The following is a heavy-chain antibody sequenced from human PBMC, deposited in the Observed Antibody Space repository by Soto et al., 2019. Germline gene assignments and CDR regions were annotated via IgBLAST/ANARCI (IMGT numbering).Heavy chain of an antibody. CDR3: AGAVSDFDVRRYRNSYFDP. D-gene: IGHD3-10*02. V-gene: IGHV4-31*03. CDR1: GASVSTGVYY. J-gene: IGHJ4*02. Sequence: SETLSLTCTVSGASVSTGVYYWTWIRQHPGKGLEWIGYIDNSGSTYYNPSLTGRVDISVDTSKNEFSLNLQSLTAADTAFYYCAGAVSDFDVRRYRNSYFDPWGQGILVTASS. CDR2: IDNSGST.